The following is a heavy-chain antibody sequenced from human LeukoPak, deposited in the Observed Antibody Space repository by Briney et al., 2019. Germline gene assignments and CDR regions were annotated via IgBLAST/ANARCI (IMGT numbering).Heavy chain of an antibody. V-gene: IGHV3-23*01. CDR2: ISASGGST. J-gene: IGHJ6*02. CDR3: AKDAHFYGLDV. CDR1: GFTFSSYG. Sequence: PGRSLRLSCAASGFTFSSYGMHWVRQAPGKGLEWVSHISASGGSTRYADSVKGRFTISRDNSKSTLYLQINGLRVDDTAVYFCAKDAHFYGLDVWGQGTTVAVSS.